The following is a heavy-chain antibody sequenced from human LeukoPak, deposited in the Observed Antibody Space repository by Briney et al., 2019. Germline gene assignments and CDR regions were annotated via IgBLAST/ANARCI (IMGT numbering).Heavy chain of an antibody. Sequence: PSETLSLTCTVSGGSISSSSYYWGWIRQPPGKGLEWIGSIYYSGSTYYNPSLKSRVTISVDTSKNQFSLKLSSVTAADTAVYYCALRKTYYYDSSGYWGQGTLVTVSS. J-gene: IGHJ4*02. D-gene: IGHD3-22*01. CDR1: GGSISSSSYY. CDR2: IYYSGST. CDR3: ALRKTYYYDSSGY. V-gene: IGHV4-39*07.